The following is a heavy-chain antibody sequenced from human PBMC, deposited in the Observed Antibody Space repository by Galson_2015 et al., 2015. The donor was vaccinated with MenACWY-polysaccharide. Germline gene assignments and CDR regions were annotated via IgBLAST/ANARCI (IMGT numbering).Heavy chain of an antibody. D-gene: IGHD2-21*02. CDR1: GFNFDDYA. CDR2: ISWNSGRK. Sequence: SLRLSCATSGFNFDDYAVHWVRQVPGKGLEWVSGISWNSGRKEYAESVEGRFVISRDNAKKSLYLQMNSLRIEDTALYYSVKARGGYVVTAYFDYWGQGTLVTVSS. J-gene: IGHJ4*02. V-gene: IGHV3-9*01. CDR3: VKARGGYVVTAYFDY.